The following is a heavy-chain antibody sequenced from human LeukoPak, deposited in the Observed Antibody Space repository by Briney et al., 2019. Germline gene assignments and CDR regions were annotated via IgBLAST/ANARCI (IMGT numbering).Heavy chain of an antibody. D-gene: IGHD4-23*01. V-gene: IGHV3-21*01. J-gene: IGHJ4*02. CDR2: ISSSSSYI. CDR1: GFTFSSYS. Sequence: GGSLRLSCAASGFTFSSYSMNWVRQAPGEGQEWVSSISSSSSYIYYADSVKGRFTISRDNAKNSLYLQMNSLRAEDTAVYYCARDDYGGNGQLDYWGQGTLVTVSS. CDR3: ARDDYGGNGQLDY.